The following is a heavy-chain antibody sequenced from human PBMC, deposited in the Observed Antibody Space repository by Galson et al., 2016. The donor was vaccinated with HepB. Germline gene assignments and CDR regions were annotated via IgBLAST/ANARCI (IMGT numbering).Heavy chain of an antibody. D-gene: IGHD3-10*01. J-gene: IGHJ4*02. CDR1: GGSFSSFA. V-gene: IGHV1-69*13. Sequence: SVKVSCKASGGSFSSFAINWVRQAPGQGLEWMGGIIPMFGTPNYAQKFRGRVTITADESTTTAYMELSSLGSKDTGLYYCASHTRGQYDSGRYEFNYWGQGTLVSVSS. CDR2: IIPMFGTP. CDR3: ASHTRGQYDSGRYEFNY.